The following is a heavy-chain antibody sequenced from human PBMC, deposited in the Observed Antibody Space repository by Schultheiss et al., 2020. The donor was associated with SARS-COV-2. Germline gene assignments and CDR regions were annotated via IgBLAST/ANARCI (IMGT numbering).Heavy chain of an antibody. Sequence: GESLKISCAASGFTFSSYSMNWVRQAPGKGLEWVSSISSSSSFIQYADSVKGRFTISRDNAKNSLYLQMNSLRAEDTAVYYCARDRANPGGMDVWGQGTTVTVSS. CDR3: ARDRANPGGMDV. CDR1: GFTFSSYS. CDR2: ISSSSSFI. J-gene: IGHJ6*02. D-gene: IGHD4/OR15-4a*01. V-gene: IGHV3-21*01.